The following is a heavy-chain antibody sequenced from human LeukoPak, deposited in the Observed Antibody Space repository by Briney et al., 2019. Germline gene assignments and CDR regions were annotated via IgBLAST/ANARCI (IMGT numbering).Heavy chain of an antibody. Sequence: PSETLSLTCTVTGGSISSYYWSWIRQPPGKGLEWIGYISYSGSTNYNPSLKSRVTISVDTSNIQFSLRLSSVTAADTAVYYCARHRGSSSNYYYFDYWGQGTLVTVSS. V-gene: IGHV4-59*08. J-gene: IGHJ4*02. CDR1: GGSISSYY. D-gene: IGHD6-6*01. CDR2: ISYSGST. CDR3: ARHRGSSSNYYYFDY.